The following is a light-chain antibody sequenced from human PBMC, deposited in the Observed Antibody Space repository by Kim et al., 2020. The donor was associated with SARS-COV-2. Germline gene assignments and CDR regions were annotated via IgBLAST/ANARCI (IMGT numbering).Light chain of an antibody. V-gene: IGKV3-20*01. CDR2: GAS. CDR3: QQYGNLYT. CDR1: QSVRSTY. J-gene: IGKJ2*01. Sequence: EIVLTQSPGTLSLSPGERATLSCRASQSVRSTYLAWYQQKPGQAPRLLIYGASSRATGIPDRFSGSGSGTDFTLTISRLEPEDSAVYYCQQYGNLYTFGQGTKLEI.